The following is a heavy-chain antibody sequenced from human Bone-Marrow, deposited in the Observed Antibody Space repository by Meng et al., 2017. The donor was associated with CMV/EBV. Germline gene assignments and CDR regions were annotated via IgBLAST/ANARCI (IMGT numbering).Heavy chain of an antibody. J-gene: IGHJ5*02. CDR1: GVSISSENW. CDR3: ARMPDNRPGNNAGWP. V-gene: IGHV4/OR15-8*02. CDR2: VYHNWNT. Sequence: SETLSLTCTVSGVSISSENWWSWVRQPPGKGLEWIGEVYHNWNTHYNSSLKSRVTISIDKSKNQLSLELTSVTAADTAVYYCARMPDNRPGNNAGWPWGRGTLVTVSS. D-gene: IGHD1-14*01.